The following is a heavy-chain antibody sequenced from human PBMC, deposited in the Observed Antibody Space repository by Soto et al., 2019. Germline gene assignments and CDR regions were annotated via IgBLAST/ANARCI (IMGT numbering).Heavy chain of an antibody. CDR1: GFTFSTYW. V-gene: IGHV3-74*01. Sequence: PGGSLRLSCAASGFTFSTYWMHWVRQAPGKGLVWVSRIKTDGSVTTYADSVKGRFTISRDNAKNTLYLQMNTLRAEDTAVYYCARDLGGSPDYWGRGTIVTVSS. CDR2: IKTDGSVT. D-gene: IGHD3-16*01. CDR3: ARDLGGSPDY. J-gene: IGHJ4*02.